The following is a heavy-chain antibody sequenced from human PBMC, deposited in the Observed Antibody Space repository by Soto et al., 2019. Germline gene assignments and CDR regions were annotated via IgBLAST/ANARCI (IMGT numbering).Heavy chain of an antibody. CDR3: ARDLWGYCGTDCYPLDV. V-gene: IGHV4-59*01. J-gene: IGHJ6*02. Sequence: QVQLQESGPGLVKPSATLSLTFTVSGGSISRYYWSWIRQPPGTGLEWIGYMYNTGSTVYNPYCNSRVSVSVDTSKNQFSRKLNSVTAADTDVYYCARDLWGYCGTDCYPLDVWGQGTTVTVSS. CDR1: GGSISRYY. D-gene: IGHD2-21*02. CDR2: MYNTGST.